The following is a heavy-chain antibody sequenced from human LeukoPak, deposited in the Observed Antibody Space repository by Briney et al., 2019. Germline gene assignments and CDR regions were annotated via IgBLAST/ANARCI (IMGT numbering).Heavy chain of an antibody. V-gene: IGHV3-21*01. Sequence: GGSLRLSCAASGFTFSSYSMNWVRQVPGKGLEWVSSISSSSSYIYYADSVKGRFTISRDNAKNSLYLQMNSLRAEDTAVYYCARKGGNWFDPWGQGTLVTVSS. D-gene: IGHD1-26*01. CDR2: ISSSSSYI. CDR3: ARKGGNWFDP. CDR1: GFTFSSYS. J-gene: IGHJ5*02.